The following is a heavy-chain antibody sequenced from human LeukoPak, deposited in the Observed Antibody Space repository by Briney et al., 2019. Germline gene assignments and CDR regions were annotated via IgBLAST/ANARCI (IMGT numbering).Heavy chain of an antibody. CDR1: GFTFSSYA. D-gene: IGHD2-2*02. V-gene: IGHV3-23*01. J-gene: IGHJ6*02. CDR3: AKGTSIVVVPAARPYYYYYGMDV. CDR2: ISGSGGST. Sequence: GGSLRLSCAASGFTFSSYAMSWVRQAPGKGLEWVSAISGSGGSTYYADSVKGRFTISRDNSKNTLYLQMNSLRAEDTAVYYCAKGTSIVVVPAARPYYYYYGMDVWGQGTTVTVSS.